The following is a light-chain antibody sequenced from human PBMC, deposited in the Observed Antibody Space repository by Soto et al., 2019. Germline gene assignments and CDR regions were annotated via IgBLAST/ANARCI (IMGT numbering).Light chain of an antibody. J-gene: IGLJ2*01. CDR2: NSN. CDR1: SSNIGSHT. Sequence: QSVLTQPPSASATPGQRVSISCSGSSSNIGSHTVNWYQQLPGTAPKLLIYNSNQRPSGVPDRFSGSKSGTSASLAISGLQSADEADYYCAAWDDSLNGVVFGGGTKLTVL. CDR3: AAWDDSLNGVV. V-gene: IGLV1-44*01.